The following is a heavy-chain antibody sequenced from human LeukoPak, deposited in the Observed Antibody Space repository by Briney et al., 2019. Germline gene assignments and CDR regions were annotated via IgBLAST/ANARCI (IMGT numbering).Heavy chain of an antibody. V-gene: IGHV1-2*02. CDR1: GDTFSSHT. Sequence: ASVKVSCKASGDTFSSHTIAWVRQAPGQGLEWMGWINPNSGGTNYAQKFQGRVTMTRDTSISTAYMELSRLRSGDTAVYYCARVTAAGHLLDYWGQGTLVTVSS. CDR2: INPNSGGT. CDR3: ARVTAAGHLLDY. D-gene: IGHD6-13*01. J-gene: IGHJ4*02.